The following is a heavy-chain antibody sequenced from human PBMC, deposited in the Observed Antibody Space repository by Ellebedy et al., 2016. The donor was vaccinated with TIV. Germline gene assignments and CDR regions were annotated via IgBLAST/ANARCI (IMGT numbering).Heavy chain of an antibody. Sequence: SETLSLTCAVYGGSFSGYYWSWIRQPPGKGLEWIGEINHSGSTNYNPSLKSRVTISVDTSKNQFSLKLSSVTAADTAVYYCARVLGWRETSGYGPYDYVWGSYRYPFDYWGQGTLVTVSS. CDR1: GGSFSGYY. CDR3: ARVLGWRETSGYGPYDYVWGSYRYPFDY. CDR2: INHSGST. D-gene: IGHD3-16*02. V-gene: IGHV4-34*01. J-gene: IGHJ4*02.